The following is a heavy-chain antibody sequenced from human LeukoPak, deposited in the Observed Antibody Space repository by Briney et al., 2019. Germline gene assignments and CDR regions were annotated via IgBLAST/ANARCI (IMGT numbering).Heavy chain of an antibody. V-gene: IGHV4-59*01. CDR2: IYYSGST. J-gene: IGHJ4*02. CDR1: GGSISSYY. CDR3: AIGKLSFYYFDY. D-gene: IGHD3-16*02. Sequence: SETLSLTCTVSGGSISSYYWSWIRQPPGKGLEWIGYIYYSGSTIYNPSLKSRVTISVDTSKNQFSLKLTSVTAADTAVYYCAIGKLSFYYFDYWGQGTLVNVSS.